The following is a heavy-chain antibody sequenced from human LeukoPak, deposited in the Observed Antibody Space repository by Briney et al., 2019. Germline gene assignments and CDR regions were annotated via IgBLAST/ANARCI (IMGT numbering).Heavy chain of an antibody. V-gene: IGHV4-39*07. CDR3: ARDLGSEWLVDKRGWYFDL. J-gene: IGHJ2*01. Sequence: SETLSLTCTVSGGSISSSSYYWGWIRQPPGKGLEWIGSIYYSGSTYYNPSLKSRVTISVDTSKNQFSLKLSSVTAADTAVYYCARDLGSEWLVDKRGWYFDLWGRGTLVTVSS. CDR2: IYYSGST. CDR1: GGSISSSSYY. D-gene: IGHD6-19*01.